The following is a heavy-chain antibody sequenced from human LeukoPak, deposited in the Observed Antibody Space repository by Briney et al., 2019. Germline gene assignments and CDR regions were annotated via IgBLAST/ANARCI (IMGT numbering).Heavy chain of an antibody. CDR1: GFSFSSYA. CDR3: ATSAEGDSLDY. J-gene: IGHJ4*02. D-gene: IGHD2-21*02. CDR2: IYPGDSDT. Sequence: GGSLRLSCVASGFSFSSYAMSWVRQMPGKGLEWMGIIYPGDSDTRYSPSFQGQVTISADKSISTAYLQWSSLKASDTAMYYCATSAEGDSLDYWGQGTLVTVSS. V-gene: IGHV5-51*01.